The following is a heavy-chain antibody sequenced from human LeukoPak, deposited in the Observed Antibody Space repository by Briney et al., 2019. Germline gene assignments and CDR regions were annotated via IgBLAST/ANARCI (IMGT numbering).Heavy chain of an antibody. J-gene: IGHJ4*02. CDR2: IYTSGST. D-gene: IGHD6-13*01. CDR1: GGSISSYY. V-gene: IGHV4-4*07. Sequence: PSETLSLTCTVSGGSISSYYWSWIRQPAGKGLEWIGRIYTSGSTNYNPSLKSRVTMSVDTSKNQFSLKLSSVTAADTAVYYCARGIAAAGTGYFDYWGQGTLVTVSS. CDR3: ARGIAAAGTGYFDY.